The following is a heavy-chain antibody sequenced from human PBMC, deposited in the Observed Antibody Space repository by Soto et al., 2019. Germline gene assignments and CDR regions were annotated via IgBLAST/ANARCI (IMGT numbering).Heavy chain of an antibody. Sequence: PSETLSLTCAVYGGSFTGYYWKWICKTPGKGQEWIGEINYRGSSYYNPSLESRISMAVDTATNQFSLKLRSVTAADTAVYFCVRGQPHRTTIFVVVIRSYDYGMDVWGQGTTVTVSS. D-gene: IGHD3-3*02. CDR1: GGSFTGYY. CDR3: VRGQPHRTTIFVVVIRSYDYGMDV. CDR2: INYRGSS. J-gene: IGHJ6*02. V-gene: IGHV4-34*01.